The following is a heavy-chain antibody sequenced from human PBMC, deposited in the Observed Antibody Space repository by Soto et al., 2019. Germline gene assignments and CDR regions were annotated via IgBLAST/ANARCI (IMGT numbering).Heavy chain of an antibody. CDR1: GFTFSSYW. CDR3: VTAVRGYNANGDL. Sequence: GGSLRLSCVGSGFTFSSYWMGWVRQTPGKGLEWVATIKADGTEKYYVDSVKGRFTFSRDNAKTSVYLETNSLRAEDTAVYYCVTAVRGYNANGDLWGQGTTVTVSS. V-gene: IGHV3-7*03. J-gene: IGHJ6*02. D-gene: IGHD5-12*01. CDR2: IKADGTEK.